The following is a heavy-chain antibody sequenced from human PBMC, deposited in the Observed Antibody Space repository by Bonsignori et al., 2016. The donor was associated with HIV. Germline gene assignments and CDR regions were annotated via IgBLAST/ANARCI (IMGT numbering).Heavy chain of an antibody. CDR1: GGSFSGYY. D-gene: IGHD3-10*01. J-gene: IGHJ4*02. CDR3: ARGPVGTMVRGVLDY. CDR2: INHSGST. V-gene: IGHV4-34*01. Sequence: GSLRLSCAVYGGSFSGYYWSWIRQPPGKGLEWIGEINHSGSTNYNPSLKSRVTISVDTSKNQFSLKLSSVTAADTAVYYCARGPVGTMVRGVLDYWGQGTLVTVSS.